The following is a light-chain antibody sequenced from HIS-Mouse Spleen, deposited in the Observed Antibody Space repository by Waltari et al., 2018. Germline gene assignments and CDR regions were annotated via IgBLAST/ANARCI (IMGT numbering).Light chain of an antibody. V-gene: IGLV3-10*01. CDR3: YSTDSSGNHRV. CDR1: ALPKNS. CDR2: EDS. Sequence: SYELTQPPSVSVSSGQTARITCSGDALPKNSAYWYQQKSGQAPVLVIYEDSKRPSGIPERFSGSSSGTMATLTISGAQVEDEADYYCYSTDSSGNHRVFGGGTKLTVL. J-gene: IGLJ2*01.